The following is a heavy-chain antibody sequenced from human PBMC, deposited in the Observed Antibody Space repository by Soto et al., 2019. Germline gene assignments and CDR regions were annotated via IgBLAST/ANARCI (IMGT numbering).Heavy chain of an antibody. D-gene: IGHD1-26*01. CDR2: ISGNGVIT. V-gene: IGHV3-23*01. J-gene: IGHJ4*02. CDR3: AKGVGSPSTIDY. CDR1: GFTFSSYS. Sequence: EVQLLESGGGLAQPGGSLRLSCAASGFTFSSYSMNWVRQAPGKGLEWVSIISGNGVITNYADSVKGRFTISRDNSKSTLFLQMNSLRGEDTAVYFCAKGVGSPSTIDYWGQGALVTVSS.